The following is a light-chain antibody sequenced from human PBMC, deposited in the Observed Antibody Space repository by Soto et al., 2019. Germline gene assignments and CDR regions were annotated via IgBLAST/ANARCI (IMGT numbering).Light chain of an antibody. V-gene: IGKV3-15*01. CDR1: QSVSSN. CDR3: QQYNNWPPWT. CDR2: GAS. Sequence: EIVMTQSPATLSVSPGERATLSCRASQSVSSNLAWYQQKPGQAPRLLIYGASTRATCIPARFSGSGSGTEFTLTISSLQSEDFEVYYCQQYNNWPPWTFGQGPKVEIK. J-gene: IGKJ1*01.